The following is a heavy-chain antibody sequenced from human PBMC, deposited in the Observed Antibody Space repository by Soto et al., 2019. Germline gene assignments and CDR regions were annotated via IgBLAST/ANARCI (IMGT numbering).Heavy chain of an antibody. CDR3: AKGAGDYDSSGYYSFDY. CDR2: ISGSGGST. D-gene: IGHD3-22*01. Sequence: SLRLSCAASGFTFSSYAMSWVRRAPGKGLEWVSAISGSGGSTYYADSVKGRFTISRDNSKNTPYLQMNSLRAEDTAVYYCAKGAGDYDSSGYYSFDYWGQGTLVTVSS. J-gene: IGHJ4*02. V-gene: IGHV3-23*01. CDR1: GFTFSSYA.